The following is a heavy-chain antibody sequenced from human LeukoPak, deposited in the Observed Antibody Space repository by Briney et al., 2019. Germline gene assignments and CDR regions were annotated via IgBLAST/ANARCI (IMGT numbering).Heavy chain of an antibody. V-gene: IGHV4-59*08. CDR3: ARHRDGGTYPLAF. CDR2: IHYSGNT. CDR1: GGSISTYY. D-gene: IGHD1-26*01. J-gene: IGHJ4*02. Sequence: PSETLSLTCSVSGGSISTYYWSWVRQPPGKGLEWIAWIHYSGNTQYNPSLQSRVTISVDTSKNQFSLKLNSVTAADTAVYFCARHRDGGTYPLAFWGQGTLVTVSS.